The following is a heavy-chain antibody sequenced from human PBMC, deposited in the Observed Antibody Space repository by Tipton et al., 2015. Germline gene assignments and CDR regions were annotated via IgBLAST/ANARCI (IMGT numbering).Heavy chain of an antibody. J-gene: IGHJ1*01. CDR2: IYYSGST. Sequence: NPSLTCTVSGGSFSDYYWSWIRQSPGEGLEWIGYIYYSGSTNYNPSLRSRVAMSMDTSKNQFSLKLSSVIAADTAVYYCARASIIQGYYHDSSRYFLFNSWGQGTLVTVSS. CDR3: ARASIIQGYYHDSSRYFLFNS. V-gene: IGHV4-59*01. CDR1: GGSFSDYY. D-gene: IGHD3-22*01.